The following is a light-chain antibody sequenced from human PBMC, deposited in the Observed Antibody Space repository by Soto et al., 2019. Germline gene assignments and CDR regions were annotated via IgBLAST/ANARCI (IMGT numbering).Light chain of an antibody. CDR1: SSDVGRYNY. J-gene: IGLJ1*01. CDR2: DVN. Sequence: QSVLAQPASVSGSRGQSITISCTGTSSDVGRYNYVSWFQQHPGKVSKLIIYDVNNWPSGVSDRFSGSKSGNTASLTISGLQPEDEADYYSSSFTTRSTFVSGTGTKLTDL. CDR3: SSFTTRSTFV. V-gene: IGLV2-14*03.